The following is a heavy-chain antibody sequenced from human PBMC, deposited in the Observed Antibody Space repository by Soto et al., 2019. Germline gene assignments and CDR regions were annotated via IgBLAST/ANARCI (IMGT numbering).Heavy chain of an antibody. CDR1: GFTFSSYG. CDR2: ISYDGSNK. V-gene: IGHV3-30*18. CDR3: AKKVRGYDYYYYYGMDV. Sequence: GGSLRLSCAASGFTFSSYGMHWVRQAPGKGLEWVAVISYDGSNKYYADSVKGRFTISRDNSKNTLYLQMNSLRAEDTAVYYCAKKVRGYDYYYYYGMDVWGQGTTVTVSS. J-gene: IGHJ6*02. D-gene: IGHD5-12*01.